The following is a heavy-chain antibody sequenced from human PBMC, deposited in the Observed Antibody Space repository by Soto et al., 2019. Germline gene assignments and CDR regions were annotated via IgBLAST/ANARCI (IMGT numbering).Heavy chain of an antibody. CDR1: GGSISSSSYY. CDR2: IYYSGST. Sequence: QLQLQESGPGLVKPSETLSLTCTVSGGSISSSSYYWGWIRQPPGKGLEWIGSIYYSGSTYYNPSLKSRVTIAVDTSKNQYSLKLSAVTAADTAVYYCASGLTMLVVVIPSLDYWGQGTMVTVSS. J-gene: IGHJ4*02. V-gene: IGHV4-39*01. D-gene: IGHD3-22*01. CDR3: ASGLTMLVVVIPSLDY.